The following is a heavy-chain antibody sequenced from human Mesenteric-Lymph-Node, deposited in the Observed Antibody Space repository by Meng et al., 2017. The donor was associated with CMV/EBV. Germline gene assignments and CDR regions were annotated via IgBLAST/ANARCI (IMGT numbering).Heavy chain of an antibody. Sequence: SGPTLVKPTQTLTLTCTFSGFSLSTSGVGVGWIRQPPGKALEWLALIYWNDDKRYSPSLKSRLTITKDTSKNQVVLTMTNMDPVDTATYYCAHGRIAARPYYFDYWGQGTLVTVSS. CDR2: IYWNDDK. CDR3: AHGRIAARPYYFDY. J-gene: IGHJ4*02. V-gene: IGHV2-5*01. CDR1: GFSLSTSGVG. D-gene: IGHD6-6*01.